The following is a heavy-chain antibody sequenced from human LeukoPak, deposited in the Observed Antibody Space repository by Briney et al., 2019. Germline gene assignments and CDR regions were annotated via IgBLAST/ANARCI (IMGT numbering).Heavy chain of an antibody. CDR2: IYTSGST. CDR3: AREPYFDSTGYYFDY. D-gene: IGHD3-22*01. J-gene: IGHJ4*02. V-gene: IGHV4-4*07. Sequence: NSSETLSLTCAVSGYSISSGYHWAWIRQPAGKGLEWIGRIYTSGSTNYNPSLKSRVTISVDKSKNQFSLKLSSVTAADTAVYYCAREPYFDSTGYYFDYWGRGTLVTISS. CDR1: GYSISSGYH.